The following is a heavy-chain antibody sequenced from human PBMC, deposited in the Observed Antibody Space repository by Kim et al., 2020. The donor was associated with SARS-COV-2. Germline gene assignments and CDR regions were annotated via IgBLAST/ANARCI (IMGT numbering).Heavy chain of an antibody. V-gene: IGHV3-53*04. CDR1: GFTVSSNY. Sequence: GGSLRLSCAASGFTVSSNYMSWVRQAPGKGLEWVSVIYSGGSTYYADSVKGRFTISRHNSKNTLYLQMNSLRAEDTAVYYCARPARGYYYYGMDVWGQGTTVTVSS. CDR2: IYSGGST. CDR3: ARPARGYYYYGMDV. J-gene: IGHJ6*02.